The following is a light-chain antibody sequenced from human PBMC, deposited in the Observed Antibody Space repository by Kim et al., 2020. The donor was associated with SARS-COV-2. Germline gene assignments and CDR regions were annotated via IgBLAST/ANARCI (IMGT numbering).Light chain of an antibody. CDR3: NSRDSSGNHLV. Sequence: ALGQTVRMKCQGDSLRSFYASWYQQKPGQAPVLVIYGKNNRPSGIPDRFSGSSSGNTASLTITGAQAEEEADYYCNSRDSSGNHLVFGGGTQLTVL. V-gene: IGLV3-19*01. J-gene: IGLJ2*01. CDR2: GKN. CDR1: SLRSFY.